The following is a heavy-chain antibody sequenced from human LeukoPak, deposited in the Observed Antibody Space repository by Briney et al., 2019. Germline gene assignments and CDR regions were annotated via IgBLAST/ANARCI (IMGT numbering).Heavy chain of an antibody. V-gene: IGHV3-7*01. J-gene: IGHJ3*02. D-gene: IGHD2-21*02. CDR1: GFTFSSYW. CDR2: IKQVGSEK. CDR3: ARLRASGGAYCGGDCYSAFDI. Sequence: HAGGSLRLSCAASGFTFSSYWMSWLRQAPGKGLEGVANIKQVGSEKYYVDSVKGRFTISRDNAKNSLYLQMNSLRAEDTAVYYCARLRASGGAYCGGDCYSAFDIWGQGTMVTVSS.